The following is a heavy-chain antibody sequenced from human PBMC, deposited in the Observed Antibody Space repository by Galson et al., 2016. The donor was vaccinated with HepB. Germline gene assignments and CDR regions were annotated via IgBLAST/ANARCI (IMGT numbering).Heavy chain of an antibody. J-gene: IGHJ4*02. CDR2: ISTSDDYS. D-gene: IGHD1/OR15-1a*01. V-gene: IGHV3-11*06. Sequence: SLRLSCAGFGFPFSDYYMGWIRQAPGKGLEWVAYISTSDDYSAYADSVKGRFTISRDNANNSVSLQMNSLGVDDTGIYYCARGMARATNFWGQGTPVFVSS. CDR3: ARGMARATNF. CDR1: GFPFSDYY.